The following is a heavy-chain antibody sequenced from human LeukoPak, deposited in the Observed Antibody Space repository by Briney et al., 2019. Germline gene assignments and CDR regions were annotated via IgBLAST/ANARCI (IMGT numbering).Heavy chain of an antibody. J-gene: IGHJ4*02. CDR3: AKGSVVVAALDY. CDR2: ISYDGSNK. V-gene: IGHV3-30*18. D-gene: IGHD2-15*01. CDR1: GFTFSSYG. Sequence: GGSLRLSCAASGFTFSSYGMHWVRQAPGKGLEWVAVISYDGSNKYCADSVKGRFTISRDNSKNTLYLQMNSLRAEDTAVYYCAKGSVVVAALDYWGQGTLVTVSS.